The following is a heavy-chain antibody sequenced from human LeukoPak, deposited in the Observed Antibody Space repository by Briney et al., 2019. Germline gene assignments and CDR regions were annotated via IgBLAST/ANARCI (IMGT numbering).Heavy chain of an antibody. J-gene: IGHJ6*03. D-gene: IGHD3-10*01. CDR3: ARDPRHRLVWFGEETQFYYMDV. V-gene: IGHV1-18*01. CDR1: GYIFTNYG. CDR2: ISAYNGHT. Sequence: ASVTVSCKASGYIFTNYGINWVRQAPGQGLEWMGWISAYNGHTKYVQKLQGRVTITTDTSTSTVYMDLRSLRSDDTAVYYCARDPRHRLVWFGEETQFYYMDVWGKGTTVTISS.